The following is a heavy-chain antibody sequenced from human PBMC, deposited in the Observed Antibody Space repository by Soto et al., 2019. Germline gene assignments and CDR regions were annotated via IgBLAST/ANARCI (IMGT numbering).Heavy chain of an antibody. D-gene: IGHD5-18*01. V-gene: IGHV1-18*01. CDR2: ISGYNGDT. CDR1: GYTFNTYS. CDR3: ARENVLSYVDTAMVDYFDY. J-gene: IGHJ4*02. Sequence: QVPLVQSGAEVKKPGASVKVSCKASGYTFNTYSISWVRQAPGQGLEWMGWISGYNGDTHYAQKFQGRVTMTTDTSTSTAYMELSSLRSDDTAMYYCARENVLSYVDTAMVDYFDYWGQGTLVTVSS.